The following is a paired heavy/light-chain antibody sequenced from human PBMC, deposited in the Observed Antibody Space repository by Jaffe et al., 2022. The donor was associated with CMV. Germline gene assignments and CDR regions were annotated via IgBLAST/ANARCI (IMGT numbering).Heavy chain of an antibody. Sequence: EVQLVESGGGLVQPGGSLRLSCAASGFTFSNYEMNWVRQAPGKGLEWVSYISGSGHNKYCADSVKGRFTISRDNARNSLYLQMISLRVEDTAIYYCARAAFGISPASTFDYWGQGTLITVSS. CDR1: GFTFSNYE. CDR3: ARAAFGISPASTFDY. CDR2: ISGSGHNK. D-gene: IGHD2-2*01. J-gene: IGHJ4*02. V-gene: IGHV3-48*03.
Light chain of an antibody. CDR1: QGISNL. Sequence: DIQMTQSPSSVSASVGDRVTITCRASQGISNLLAWYQQKPGKAPNLLIYGATSLQSGVPSRFSGSGSGTDFTLTISSLQPEDFGTYYCQQAYSFLPITFGQGTRLEIK. J-gene: IGKJ5*01. V-gene: IGKV1-12*01. CDR2: GAT. CDR3: QQAYSFLPIT.